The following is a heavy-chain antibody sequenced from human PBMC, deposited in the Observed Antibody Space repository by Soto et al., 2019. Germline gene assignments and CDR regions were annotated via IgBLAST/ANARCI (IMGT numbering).Heavy chain of an antibody. CDR2: IIPVFDKA. D-gene: IGHD3-16*01. J-gene: IGHJ6*02. V-gene: IGHV1-69*01. CDR1: GDTFSSYA. CDR3: ASVRLGHGYGMDV. Sequence: QVQLVQSGAEVKMPGSSVKVSCKASGDTFSSYAITWVRQAPGQGLEWMGGIIPVFDKADYAQKFQDRLTIYAEEPTSTAYRELSSLRSDGTAVYFCASVRLGHGYGMDVWGQGTTVSVSS.